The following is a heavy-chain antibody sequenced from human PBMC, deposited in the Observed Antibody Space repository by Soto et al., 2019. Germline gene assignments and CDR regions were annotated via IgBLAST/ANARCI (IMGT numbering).Heavy chain of an antibody. CDR3: ARGRSGSYGY. CDR2: INHSGST. J-gene: IGHJ4*02. Sequence: QVQLQQWGAGLLKPSETLSLTCAVYGGSFSGYYWSWIRQPPGKGLEWIEEINHSGSTNYNPSLKSRVTISVDTSKNQFSLKLSSVTAADTAVYYCARGRSGSYGYWGQGTLVTVSS. V-gene: IGHV4-34*01. CDR1: GGSFSGYY. D-gene: IGHD1-26*01.